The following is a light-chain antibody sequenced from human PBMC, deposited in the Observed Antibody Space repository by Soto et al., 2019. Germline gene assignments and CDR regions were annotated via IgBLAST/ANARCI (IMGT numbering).Light chain of an antibody. J-gene: IGKJ5*01. Sequence: GDRVTITCRASQRISSYLNWYQQKPGKAPKLLIYAASSLQSGVPSRFSGSGSGTDFTLTISSLQPEDFATYYCQQSYSTPPITFGQGTRLEIK. V-gene: IGKV1-39*01. CDR2: AAS. CDR1: QRISSY. CDR3: QQSYSTPPIT.